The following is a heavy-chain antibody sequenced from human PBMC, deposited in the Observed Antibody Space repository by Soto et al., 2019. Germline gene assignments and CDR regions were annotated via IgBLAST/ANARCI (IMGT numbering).Heavy chain of an antibody. J-gene: IGHJ6*02. V-gene: IGHV1-3*01. CDR2: INAGNGNT. CDR1: GYTFTSYA. D-gene: IGHD3-22*01. CDR3: ARAGGYYDSSGYLDYYYGMDV. Sequence: AASVKVSCKASGYTFTSYAMHWVRQAPGQRLEWMGWINAGNGNTKYSQKFQGRVTITRDTSASTAYMELSSLRSEDTAVYYCARAGGYYDSSGYLDYYYGMDVWGQGTTVTVSS.